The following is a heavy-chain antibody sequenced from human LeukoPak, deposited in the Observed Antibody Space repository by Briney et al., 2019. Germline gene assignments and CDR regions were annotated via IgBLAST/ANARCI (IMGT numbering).Heavy chain of an antibody. CDR2: ISYDGSNK. D-gene: IGHD2-2*02. J-gene: IGHJ4*02. Sequence: GGSLRLSCAASGFTFSSYAMHWVRQAPGKGLEWVAVISYDGSNKYYADSVKGRFTISRDNSKNTLYLQMNSLRAEDTAVYYCARDRAFIVVVPAAILDYWGQGTLVTVSS. CDR3: ARDRAFIVVVPAAILDY. CDR1: GFTFSSYA. V-gene: IGHV3-30-3*01.